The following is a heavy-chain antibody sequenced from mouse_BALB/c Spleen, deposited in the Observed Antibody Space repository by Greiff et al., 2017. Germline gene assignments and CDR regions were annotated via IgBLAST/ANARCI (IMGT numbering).Heavy chain of an antibody. CDR1: GYSITSGYY. J-gene: IGHJ2*01. D-gene: IGHD1-1*02. CDR3: ARETYRYGHFDY. V-gene: IGHV3-6*02. CDR2: ISYDGSN. Sequence: DVQLVESGPGLVKPSQSLSLTCSVTGYSITSGYYWNWIRQFPGNKLEWMGYISYDGSNNYNPSLKNRISITRDTSKNQFFMKLNSVTTEDTATYYCARETYRYGHFDYWGQGTTLTVSS.